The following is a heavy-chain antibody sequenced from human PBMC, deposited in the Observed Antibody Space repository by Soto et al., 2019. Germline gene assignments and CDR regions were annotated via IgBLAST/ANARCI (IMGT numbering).Heavy chain of an antibody. D-gene: IGHD3-10*01. CDR3: ARADPYFFGSGSDPSAFDI. CDR2: IYYSGII. J-gene: IGHJ3*02. CDR1: GGSISSGAYY. Sequence: QVQLQESGPGLVKPSQTLSLTCTVSGGSISSGAYYWSWFRQHPGKGLEWIANIYYSGIINYTPSLKSRITLSLDTSKNQFSLKLSSVTAADTAMYYCARADPYFFGSGSDPSAFDIWGQGTMVTVSS. V-gene: IGHV4-31*03.